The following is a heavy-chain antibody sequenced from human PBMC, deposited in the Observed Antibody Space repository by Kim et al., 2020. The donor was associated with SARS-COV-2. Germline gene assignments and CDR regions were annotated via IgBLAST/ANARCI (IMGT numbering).Heavy chain of an antibody. D-gene: IGHD3-10*01. V-gene: IGHV1-24*01. J-gene: IGHJ4*02. Sequence: ASVKVSCKVSGYTLTELSMHWVRQAPGKGLEWMGGFDPEDGETIYAQKFQGRVTMTEDTSTDTAYMELSSLRSEGTAVYYCATAAYYGSGSYPLGYFDYWGQGTLVTVSS. CDR3: ATAAYYGSGSYPLGYFDY. CDR1: GYTLTELS. CDR2: FDPEDGET.